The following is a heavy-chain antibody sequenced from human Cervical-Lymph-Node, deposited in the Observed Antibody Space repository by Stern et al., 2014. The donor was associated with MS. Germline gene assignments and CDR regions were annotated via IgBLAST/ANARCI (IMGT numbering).Heavy chain of an antibody. J-gene: IGHJ4*02. CDR1: GYTFTSYG. V-gene: IGHV1-18*01. CDR2: ISVYNGNT. CDR3: ARGKITVRGVLPNVDY. D-gene: IGHD3-10*01. Sequence: VQLLESGAEVKKPGASVKVSCKASGYTFTSYGISWVRQAPGQGLEWMGWISVYNGNTNYAQKLQGRVTMTTDTSTSTAYMELRSLRSDDTAVYYCARGKITVRGVLPNVDYWGQGTLVTVSS.